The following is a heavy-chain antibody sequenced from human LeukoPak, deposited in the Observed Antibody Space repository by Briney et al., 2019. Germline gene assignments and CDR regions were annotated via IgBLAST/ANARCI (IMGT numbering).Heavy chain of an antibody. V-gene: IGHV3-23*01. J-gene: IGHJ4*02. CDR1: GFTFSSYG. CDR2: ISGSGGST. CDR3: ARRVDTAMVEFDY. D-gene: IGHD5-18*01. Sequence: GGSLRLSCAASGFTFSSYGMHWVRQAPGKGLEWVSAISGSGGSTYYADSVKGRFTISRDNSKNTLYLQMNSLRAEDTAVYYCARRVDTAMVEFDYWGQGTLVTVSS.